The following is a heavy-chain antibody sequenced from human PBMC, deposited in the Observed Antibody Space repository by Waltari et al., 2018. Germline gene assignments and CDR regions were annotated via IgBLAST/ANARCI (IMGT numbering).Heavy chain of an antibody. CDR1: GYIFTSYD. Sequence: QVQLVQSGAEVKKPGASVKVSCKASGYIFTSYDINWVRQATGQGLEWMGWMNANSGHTGYARTFQGRITLTMNTSISTAYMELSSLRSDDTAVYYCARPQTISTSWLASWGQGTLVTVSA. J-gene: IGHJ5*01. V-gene: IGHV1-8*02. CDR2: MNANSGHT. D-gene: IGHD2-2*01. CDR3: ARPQTISTSWLAS.